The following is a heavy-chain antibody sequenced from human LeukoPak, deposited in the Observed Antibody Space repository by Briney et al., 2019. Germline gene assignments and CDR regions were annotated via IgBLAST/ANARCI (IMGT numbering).Heavy chain of an antibody. V-gene: IGHV3-48*01. D-gene: IGHD2-2*01. CDR2: ISSSSSTI. J-gene: IGHJ6*02. Sequence: GGSLRLSCAASGFTFSSYSMNWVRQAPGKGLEWVSYISSSSSTIYYADSVKGRFTISRDNAKNSLYLQMNSLRAEDTAVYYCARDNRYCSSTSCYAGVYYYYGMDVWGQGTTVTVSS. CDR3: ARDNRYCSSTSCYAGVYYYYGMDV. CDR1: GFTFSSYS.